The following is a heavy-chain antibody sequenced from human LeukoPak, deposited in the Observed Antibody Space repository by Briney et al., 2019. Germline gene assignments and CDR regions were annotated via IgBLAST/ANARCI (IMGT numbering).Heavy chain of an antibody. D-gene: IGHD3-10*01. CDR3: ARDGSGSYTTYDY. V-gene: IGHV1-69*13. J-gene: IGHJ4*02. CDR1: GGTFSSYA. CDR2: IIPIFGTA. Sequence: GASVKVSCKASGGTFSSYAISWVRRAPGQGLEWMGGIIPIFGTANYAQKFQGRVTITADESTSTAYMELSSLRSEDTAVYYCARDGSGSYTTYDYWGQGTLVTVSS.